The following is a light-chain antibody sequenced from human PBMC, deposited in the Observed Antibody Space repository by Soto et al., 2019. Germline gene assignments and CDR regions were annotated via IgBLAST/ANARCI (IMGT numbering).Light chain of an antibody. J-gene: IGLJ2*01. V-gene: IGLV1-47*01. CDR1: NSNMGRNY. CDR3: AVWDNSLNGVA. Sequence: QSVLTQTHSASGTPGQSVTISCSGSNSNMGRNYVYWYQQVPGTAPKLLMYRNDVRPSGVPDRFTGSKSGTSASLAISGLRSEDEADYYCAVWDNSLNGVAFGGGTKSPS. CDR2: RND.